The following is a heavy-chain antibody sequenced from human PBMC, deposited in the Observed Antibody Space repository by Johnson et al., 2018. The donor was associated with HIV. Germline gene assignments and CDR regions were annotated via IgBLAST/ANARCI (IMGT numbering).Heavy chain of an antibody. CDR2: ISGSGGST. CDR3: ARPGVVVLPAGAFDI. D-gene: IGHD3-10*01. V-gene: IGHV3-23*04. Sequence: VQLVESGGGLVKPGGSLRLSCAASGFTFSDYYMSWVRQAPGKGLEWVSAISGSGGSTYYADSVKGRFTISRDNSKNTLYLQMNSLRTEDTAVYFCARPGVVVLPAGAFDIWGPGTMVTVSS. CDR1: GFTFSDYY. J-gene: IGHJ3*02.